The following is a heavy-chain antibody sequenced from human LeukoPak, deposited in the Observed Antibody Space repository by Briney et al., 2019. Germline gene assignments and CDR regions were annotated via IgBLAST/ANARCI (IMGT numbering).Heavy chain of an antibody. V-gene: IGHV4-39*01. D-gene: IGHD3-22*01. Sequence: SETLSLTCTVSGGSISSSSYYWGWIRQPPGKGLEWIGSIYYSGSTYYNPSLKSRVTISVDTSKNQFSLKLSSVTAADTAVYYCARVYSYYYDSSGYYQGPYHFDYWGQGTLVTVSS. CDR2: IYYSGST. J-gene: IGHJ4*02. CDR3: ARVYSYYYDSSGYYQGPYHFDY. CDR1: GGSISSSSYY.